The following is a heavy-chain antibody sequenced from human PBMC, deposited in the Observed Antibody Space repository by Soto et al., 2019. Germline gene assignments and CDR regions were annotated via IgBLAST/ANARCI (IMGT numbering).Heavy chain of an antibody. CDR3: ARVSSSSGGNWFDP. Sequence: SETLSLTCAVSGGSISSGGYSWSWIRQTPGKGLEWIGYIYHSGSTYYNPSLKSRVTISVDRSKNQFSLKLSSVTAADTAVYYCARVSSSSGGNWFDPWGQGTLVTVSS. CDR2: IYHSGST. J-gene: IGHJ5*02. CDR1: GGSISSGGYS. D-gene: IGHD6-6*01. V-gene: IGHV4-30-2*01.